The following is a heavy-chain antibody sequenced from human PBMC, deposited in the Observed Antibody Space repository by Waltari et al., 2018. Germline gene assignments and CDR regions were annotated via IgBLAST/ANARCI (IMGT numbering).Heavy chain of an antibody. CDR1: GFTFSSYS. CDR2: IDSGGGIT. V-gene: IGHV3-NL1*01. D-gene: IGHD6-13*01. Sequence: VQLVETGGGLVQPGGSLRLSCAASGFTFSSYSMQWVRQAPGKGLEWLSAIDSGGGITYYADSVKGRFTISRDNSKNTLSLQMNSLRTEDTAIYYCTKGITAAGHTPSHWGQGVLVTVSS. CDR3: TKGITAAGHTPSH. J-gene: IGHJ4*02.